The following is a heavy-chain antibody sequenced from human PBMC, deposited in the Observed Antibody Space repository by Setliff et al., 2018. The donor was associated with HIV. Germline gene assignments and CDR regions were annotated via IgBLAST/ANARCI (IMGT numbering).Heavy chain of an antibody. D-gene: IGHD3-22*01. Sequence: WASVKVSCKAPGGTDGSYAFSWVRQAPGQGLEWMGRVLPLFGTVSYAQKFQGRVTITADKATGTVYMEVSSLRSEDTAVYYCARGPERYSSDSNGYYYDYWGQGTLVTVSS. J-gene: IGHJ4*02. CDR2: VLPLFGTV. CDR3: ARGPERYSSDSNGYYYDY. CDR1: GGTDGSYA. V-gene: IGHV1-69*06.